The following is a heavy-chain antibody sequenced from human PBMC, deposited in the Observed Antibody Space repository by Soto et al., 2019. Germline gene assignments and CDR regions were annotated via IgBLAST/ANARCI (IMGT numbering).Heavy chain of an antibody. V-gene: IGHV3-23*01. CDR3: ANEEDYSNYWNYYYYYMDV. Sequence: PGGSLRLSCAASGFTFSSYAMSWVRQAPGKGLEWVSAISGSGGSTYYADSVKGRFTISRDNSKNTLYLQMNSLRAEDTAVYYCANEEDYSNYWNYYYYYMDVWGKGTTVTVSS. CDR1: GFTFSSYA. CDR2: ISGSGGST. D-gene: IGHD4-4*01. J-gene: IGHJ6*03.